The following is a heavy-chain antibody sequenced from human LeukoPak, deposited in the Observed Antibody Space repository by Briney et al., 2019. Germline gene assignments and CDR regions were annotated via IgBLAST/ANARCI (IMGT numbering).Heavy chain of an antibody. CDR3: ARLGDSSGYYAFDY. J-gene: IGHJ4*02. CDR1: GGSISSSNW. D-gene: IGHD3-22*01. Sequence: SETLSLTCAVSGGSISSSNWWTWVRQPPGKGLEWIGEIYHSGSTNYNPSLKSRVTISVDKSKNQFSLRLSSVTAADTAVYYCARLGDSSGYYAFDYWGQGTLVTVPS. V-gene: IGHV4-4*02. CDR2: IYHSGST.